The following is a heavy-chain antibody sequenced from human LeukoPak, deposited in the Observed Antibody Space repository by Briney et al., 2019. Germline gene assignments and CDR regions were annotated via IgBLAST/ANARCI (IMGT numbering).Heavy chain of an antibody. CDR1: GYSFTSYW. Sequence: GESLKISCKGSGYSFTSYWITWVRQMPGKGLEWMGTIDPSDSYNNYSPSFQGHVTISADKSISTAYLQWSSLKASDTAMYYCARAYSRSRFDYWGQGTLVTVSS. J-gene: IGHJ4*02. CDR2: IDPSDSYN. V-gene: IGHV5-10-1*01. D-gene: IGHD6-6*01. CDR3: ARAYSRSRFDY.